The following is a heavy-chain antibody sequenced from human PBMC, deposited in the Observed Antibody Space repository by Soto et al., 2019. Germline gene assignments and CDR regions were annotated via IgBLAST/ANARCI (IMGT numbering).Heavy chain of an antibody. CDR2: TSYDGNNI. CDR3: AKTQSSGWYGVDY. J-gene: IGHJ4*02. D-gene: IGHD6-13*01. CDR1: GFTFTNFG. Sequence: QLQLVESGGGVVQPGTSLRLSCATSGFTFTNFGIHWVRQAPGKGLEWVAVTSYDGNNIYYGDSVKGLFTISRDNSKNPLYLQVDSLRLEDTAVYYCAKTQSSGWYGVDYWGQGALVTVSS. V-gene: IGHV3-30*18.